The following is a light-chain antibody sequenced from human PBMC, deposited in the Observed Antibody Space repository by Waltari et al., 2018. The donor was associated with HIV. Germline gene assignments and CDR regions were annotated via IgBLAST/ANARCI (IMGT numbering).Light chain of an antibody. J-gene: IGKJ4*01. CDR3: QQYDNLPLT. CDR2: DAS. V-gene: IGKV1-33*01. Sequence: DIQMTQSPSSLSASVGDRVTITCQASQGITNYLNWYQQKPGKAPKLLIYDASSLETGVPSRFGGSGSGTDFTFTISSLQPEDIATYYCQQYDNLPLTFGGGTEVEIK. CDR1: QGITNY.